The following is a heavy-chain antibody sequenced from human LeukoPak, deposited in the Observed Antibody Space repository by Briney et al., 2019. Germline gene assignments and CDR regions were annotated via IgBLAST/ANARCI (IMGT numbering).Heavy chain of an antibody. J-gene: IGHJ4*02. CDR3: RAETRYLSNYFDY. CDR2: ISFDGSER. Sequence: GGSLRLSCAASGFTFKTFGMHWVRQAPGKGLEWVAVISFDGSERYYADSVKGRFTISRDNSRDTLFLQMNCLTPEDTAVYYCRAETRYLSNYFDYWGQGVLVTVSS. V-gene: IGHV3-30*03. D-gene: IGHD4-11*01. CDR1: GFTFKTFG.